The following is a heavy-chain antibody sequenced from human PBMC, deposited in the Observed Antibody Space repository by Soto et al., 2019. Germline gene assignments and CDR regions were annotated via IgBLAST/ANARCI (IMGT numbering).Heavy chain of an antibody. V-gene: IGHV4-30-2*01. CDR1: GGSISSGYS. Sequence: QLQLQESGSGLVKPSQTLSLTCAVSGGSISSGYSWSWIRQPPGKGLEWIGYIYHSGITYYNPSLTRRVTISVDMSKTQFSLKLSSVTAADTAVYYCARGYCSSSSCSNWLDPWGQGTLVTVSS. CDR2: IYHSGIT. D-gene: IGHD2-2*01. CDR3: ARGYCSSSSCSNWLDP. J-gene: IGHJ5*02.